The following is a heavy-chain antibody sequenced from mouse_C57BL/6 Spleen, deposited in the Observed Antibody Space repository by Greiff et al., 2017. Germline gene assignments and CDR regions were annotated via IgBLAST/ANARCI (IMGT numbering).Heavy chain of an antibody. Sequence: QVQLQQPGAELVRPGSSVKLSCKASGYTFTSYWMNWVKQRPRQGLEWIGNIKPSDGETHYNKKFKDKATLTVDKSSSTAYMLLSSLTSEDSAVYYCGTVYYGSSYGYWGQGTTLTVAS. D-gene: IGHD1-1*01. CDR1: GYTFTSYW. CDR2: IKPSDGET. V-gene: IGHV1-52*01. J-gene: IGHJ2*01. CDR3: GTVYYGSSYGY.